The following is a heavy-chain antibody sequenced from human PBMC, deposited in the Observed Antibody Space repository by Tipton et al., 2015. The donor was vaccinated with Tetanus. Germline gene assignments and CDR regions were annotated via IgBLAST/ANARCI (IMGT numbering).Heavy chain of an antibody. D-gene: IGHD2-15*01. CDR2: IYESGDT. Sequence: LSLTCTVSGGSITSGTYYWGWIRQPPGKGLEWIGRIYESGDTYYIPSLKSRVTISVDTSKNQFSLNLNSMAAADTGVYYCARHQGGFFTPFDYWGQGNLVTVSS. CDR3: ARHQGGFFTPFDY. J-gene: IGHJ4*02. V-gene: IGHV4-39*01. CDR1: GGSITSGTYY.